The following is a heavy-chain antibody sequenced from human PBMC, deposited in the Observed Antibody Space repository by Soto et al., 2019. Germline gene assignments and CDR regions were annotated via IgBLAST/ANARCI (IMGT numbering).Heavy chain of an antibody. CDR3: EIDKDRLQLGGNYYYILDV. J-gene: IGHJ6*02. CDR1: GGTFSTSA. D-gene: IGHD1-1*01. CDR2: IMPVFPTP. Sequence: QVQLVQSGAEVKKPGSSVKVSCKTSGGTFSTSAISWVRQAPGQGLEWVGGIMPVFPTPDYAQNFQGRVTITADDSTTTAYLELTSLRADDTDVYYCEIDKDRLQLGGNYYYILDVWGQGTAITVSS. V-gene: IGHV1-69*12.